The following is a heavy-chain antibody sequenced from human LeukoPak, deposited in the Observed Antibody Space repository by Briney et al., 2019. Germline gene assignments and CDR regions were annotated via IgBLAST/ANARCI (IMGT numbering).Heavy chain of an antibody. V-gene: IGHV3-30*04. CDR3: ARTRYCSSTSCYDYGMDV. Sequence: GRSLRLSCAASGFTFSSYAMHWVRQAPGKGLEWVAVISYDGSNKYYADSVKGRFTISRDNSKNTLYLQMNSLRAEDTAVYYCARTRYCSSTSCYDYGMDVWGQGTTVTVSS. CDR1: GFTFSSYA. CDR2: ISYDGSNK. J-gene: IGHJ6*02. D-gene: IGHD2-2*01.